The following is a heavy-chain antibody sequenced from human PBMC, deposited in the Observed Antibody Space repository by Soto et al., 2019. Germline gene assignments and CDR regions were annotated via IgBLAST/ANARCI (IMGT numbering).Heavy chain of an antibody. J-gene: IGHJ4*02. CDR2: ISSNGGST. CDR1: GFNFNSYA. V-gene: IGHV3-64D*08. Sequence: GGSLRLSCSVSGFNFNSYAMHWIRQAPGKGLEYVSAISSNGGSTYYADSVKGRFTISRDNFKDTLYLQMSSLRSEDTDVYYCAKDHGGTCGSWGQGTLVTVSS. CDR3: AKDHGGTCGS. D-gene: IGHD1-7*01.